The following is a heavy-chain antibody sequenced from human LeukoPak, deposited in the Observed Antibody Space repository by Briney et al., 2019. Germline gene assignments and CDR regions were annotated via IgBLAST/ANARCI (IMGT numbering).Heavy chain of an antibody. CDR3: ARPLYYYDSSGYYYLDY. V-gene: IGHV1-2*02. D-gene: IGHD3-22*01. CDR1: GYTFTGYY. Sequence: SSVKVSCKASGYTFTGYYMHWVRQAPGQGLEWMGWINPNSGGTNYAQKFQGRVTMTRDTSISTAYMELSRLRSDDTAVYYCARPLYYYDSSGYYYLDYWGQGTLATVSS. J-gene: IGHJ4*02. CDR2: INPNSGGT.